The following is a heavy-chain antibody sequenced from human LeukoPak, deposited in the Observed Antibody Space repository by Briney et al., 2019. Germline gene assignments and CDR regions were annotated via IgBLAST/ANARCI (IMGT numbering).Heavy chain of an antibody. D-gene: IGHD3-3*01. CDR2: IYYSGST. CDR1: GVSISRYY. CDR3: ARGSKNYDFWSGYYPPPYYYMDV. J-gene: IGHJ6*03. V-gene: IGHV4-59*01. Sequence: PSETLSLTCTVSGVSISRYYWSWIRQPPGKGLEWIGYIYYSGSTNYSPSLRSRVTISVDTSKNHFSLRLSSVTAADTAVYYCARGSKNYDFWSGYYPPPYYYMDVWGKGTSVTVSS.